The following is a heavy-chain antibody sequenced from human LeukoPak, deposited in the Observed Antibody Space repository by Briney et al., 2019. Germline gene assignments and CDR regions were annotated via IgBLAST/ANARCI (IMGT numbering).Heavy chain of an antibody. CDR3: ARAENLVYCNSPSCWALTY. CDR1: GGSISRGIYY. J-gene: IGHJ4*02. CDR2: IYTSGST. V-gene: IGHV4-61*02. Sequence: PSETLSLTCSVPGGSISRGIYYWPWIRQPAGKGLEWIGRIYTSGSTNYNPSLEGRVTISRDTSKNQFSLRLSSVTAADTAVYYCARAENLVYCNSPSCWALTYWGQGTLVTVSP. D-gene: IGHD2-2*01.